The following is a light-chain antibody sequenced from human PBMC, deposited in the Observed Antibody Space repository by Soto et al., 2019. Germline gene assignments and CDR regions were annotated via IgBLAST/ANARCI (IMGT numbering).Light chain of an antibody. J-gene: IGKJ3*01. CDR3: QQLNGYPIT. CDR1: QGINSY. Sequence: DLQLTQSPSLLSASVGDRVTITCRASQGINSYLAWYQQKPGKTPKLLVYAASTLQSGVPSRFSGSGSGTEFTLTISSLQPEDFATYYCQQLNGYPITFGPGTKVDI. CDR2: AAS. V-gene: IGKV1-9*01.